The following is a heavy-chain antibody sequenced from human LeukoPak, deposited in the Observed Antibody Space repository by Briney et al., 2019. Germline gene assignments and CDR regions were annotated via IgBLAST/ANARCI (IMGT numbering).Heavy chain of an antibody. Sequence: GASVKVSCKASGYTFTGYYMHWVRQAPGQGLEWMGWINPNSGGTNYAQKFQGRVTMTRDTSISTAYMEMSRLRSDDTAVYYCARDKWRVVPAVYYYYYYMDVWGKGTMVTVSS. J-gene: IGHJ6*03. CDR3: ARDKWRVVPAVYYYYYYMDV. D-gene: IGHD2-2*01. CDR1: GYTFTGYY. V-gene: IGHV1-2*02. CDR2: INPNSGGT.